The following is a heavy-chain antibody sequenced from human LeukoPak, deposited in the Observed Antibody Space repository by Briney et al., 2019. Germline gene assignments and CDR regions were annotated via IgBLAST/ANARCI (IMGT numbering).Heavy chain of an antibody. CDR3: ARSRRSLDL. Sequence: GGSLRLSCRASGFAFSDYYMSWIRQAPGKGLEWVAYISSTGSNTKYADSVKGRFTISRDSAENSLYLQMSRLRAEDSALYYCARSRRSLDLWGQGTLVTVSS. CDR2: ISSTGSNT. CDR1: GFAFSDYY. J-gene: IGHJ4*02. V-gene: IGHV3-11*03.